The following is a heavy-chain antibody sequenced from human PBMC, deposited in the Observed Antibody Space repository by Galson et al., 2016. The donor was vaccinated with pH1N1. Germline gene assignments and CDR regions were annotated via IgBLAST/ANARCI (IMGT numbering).Heavy chain of an antibody. V-gene: IGHV1-2*02. D-gene: IGHD2-15*01. Sequence: SVKVSCKASGYTFARFYLHWVRQAPGQGLEWMGWIDPKSGNTHYAQKFQGRVNVTRDTSISTAYMHLSGPTYDDAAVYYCARVTPTEPFDYWGQGALVTVSS. J-gene: IGHJ4*02. CDR2: IDPKSGNT. CDR1: GYTFARFY. CDR3: ARVTPTEPFDY.